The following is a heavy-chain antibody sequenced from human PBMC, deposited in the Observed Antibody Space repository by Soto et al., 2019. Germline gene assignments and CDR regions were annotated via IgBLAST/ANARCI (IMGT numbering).Heavy chain of an antibody. V-gene: IGHV3-21*01. Sequence: GGSLRLSCAASGFTFSSYSMNWVRQAPGKGLEWVSSISSSSSYIYYADSVKGRFTISRDNAKNSLYLQMNSLRAEDTAVYYCARDLHCSSTSCPSGFDYWGQGTLVTVSS. CDR3: ARDLHCSSTSCPSGFDY. J-gene: IGHJ4*02. D-gene: IGHD2-2*01. CDR1: GFTFSSYS. CDR2: ISSSSSYI.